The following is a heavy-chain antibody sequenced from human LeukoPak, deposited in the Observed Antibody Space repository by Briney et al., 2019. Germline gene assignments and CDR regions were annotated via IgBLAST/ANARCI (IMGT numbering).Heavy chain of an antibody. D-gene: IGHD3-9*01. V-gene: IGHV3-23*01. CDR3: ANILTGYNDADAFDI. CDR1: GFTFSSYA. Sequence: GGSLRLSCAASGFTFSSYAMSWVRQAPGKGLEWVSAISGSGGSTYYADSVKGRFTISRDNSKNTLYLQMNSLRAEDTAVHYCANILTGYNDADAFDIWGQGTMVTVSS. J-gene: IGHJ3*02. CDR2: ISGSGGST.